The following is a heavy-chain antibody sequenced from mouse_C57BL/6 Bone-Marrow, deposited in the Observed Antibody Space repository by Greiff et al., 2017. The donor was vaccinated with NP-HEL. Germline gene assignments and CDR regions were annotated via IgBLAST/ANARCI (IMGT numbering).Heavy chain of an antibody. CDR1: GYTFTSYT. V-gene: IGHV1-4*01. CDR2: INPSSGYT. D-gene: IGHD1-1*01. CDR3: AKRPHYYGSSYPYFDY. J-gene: IGHJ2*01. Sequence: LQESGAELARPGASVKMSCKASGYTFTSYTMHWVKQRPGQGLEWIGYINPSSGYTKYNQKFKDKATLTADKSSSTAYMQLSSLTSEDSAVYYCAKRPHYYGSSYPYFDYWGQGTTLTVSS.